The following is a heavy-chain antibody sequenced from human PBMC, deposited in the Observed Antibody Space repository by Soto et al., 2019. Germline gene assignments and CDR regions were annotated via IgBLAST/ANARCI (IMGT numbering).Heavy chain of an antibody. V-gene: IGHV1-18*01. D-gene: IGHD4-17*01. CDR3: ASQWVDYGDYGAFDY. J-gene: IGHJ4*02. CDR2: ISAYNGNT. CDR1: GYTFTSYG. Sequence: QVQLVQSGAEVKKPGASVKVSCKASGYTFTSYGIRWVRQAPGQGLEWMGWISAYNGNTNYARKLQGRVTRTTDTSTSTAYMELRSLRSDDTAVYFCASQWVDYGDYGAFDYWGQGTLVTVSS.